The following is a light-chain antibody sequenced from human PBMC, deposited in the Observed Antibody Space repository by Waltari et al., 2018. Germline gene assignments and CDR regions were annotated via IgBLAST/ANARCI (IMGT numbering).Light chain of an antibody. J-gene: IGLJ3*02. V-gene: IGLV2-14*01. Sequence: QSALTQPASVSGSPGQSITISCTGTSSDVGGYNYVSWYQQHPGKAPKLMIYDVSNRPLGVSNRVSGSKSGNTASMTISGLHTEDEADYYCSSYTSGTRWVFGGGTKLTVL. CDR2: DVS. CDR1: SSDVGGYNY. CDR3: SSYTSGTRWV.